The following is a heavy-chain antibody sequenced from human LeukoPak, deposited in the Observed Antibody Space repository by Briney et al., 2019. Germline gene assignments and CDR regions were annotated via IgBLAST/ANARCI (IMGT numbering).Heavy chain of an antibody. Sequence: QPGGSLRLSCAASGFTFSSYSMNWVRQAPGKGLEWVSYISSSSSTIYYADSVKGRFTISRDNAKNSLYLQMNSLRAEDTAVYYCARGYYDYVWGSYRPGRDCWGQGTLVTVSS. V-gene: IGHV3-48*01. J-gene: IGHJ4*02. CDR3: ARGYYDYVWGSYRPGRDC. D-gene: IGHD3-16*02. CDR1: GFTFSSYS. CDR2: ISSSSSTI.